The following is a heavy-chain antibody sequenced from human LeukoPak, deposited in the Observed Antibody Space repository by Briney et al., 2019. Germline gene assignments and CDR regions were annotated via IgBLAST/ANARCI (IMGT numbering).Heavy chain of an antibody. CDR2: IYSGGST. V-gene: IGHV3-66*02. J-gene: IGHJ4*02. Sequence: GGSLRLSCAASGFTVSSNSMSWVRQAPGKGLEWGSVIYSGGSTYYADSVKGRFTISRDNSKNTLYLQMNSLRAEETAVYCCARDSLGEYFDYWGQGTLVTVSS. CDR1: GFTVSSNS. CDR3: ARDSLGEYFDY. D-gene: IGHD3-16*01.